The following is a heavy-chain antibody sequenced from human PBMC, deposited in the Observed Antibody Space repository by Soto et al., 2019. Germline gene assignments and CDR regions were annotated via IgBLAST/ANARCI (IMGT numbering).Heavy chain of an antibody. CDR3: AHPKNSYFDY. J-gene: IGHJ4*02. CDR2: IYWDGDR. Sequence: QITLKESGPPLVKPTQTLTLTCTFSGFSLTISGEGVAWIRQPPVKALEWLALIYWDGDRRYSPSLKTRLTITEVSSKSRVVLTMTNMDPLDTATYDCAHPKNSYFDYWGQGSLVTVSS. V-gene: IGHV2-5*02. CDR1: GFSLTISGEG.